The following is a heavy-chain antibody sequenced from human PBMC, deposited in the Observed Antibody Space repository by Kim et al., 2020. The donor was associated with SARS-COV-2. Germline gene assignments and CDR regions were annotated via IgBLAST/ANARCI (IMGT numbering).Heavy chain of an antibody. V-gene: IGHV3-66*01. Sequence: VKGRFTISRDNSKNTLYLQMNSLRAEDTAVYYCARVTWYSSSGYRWFDPWGQGTLVTVSS. J-gene: IGHJ5*02. CDR3: ARVTWYSSSGYRWFDP. D-gene: IGHD6-13*01.